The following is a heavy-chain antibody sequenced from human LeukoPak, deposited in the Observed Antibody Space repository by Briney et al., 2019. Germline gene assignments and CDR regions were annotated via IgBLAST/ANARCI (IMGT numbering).Heavy chain of an antibody. Sequence: GGSLRLSCTASGFTFTSYGMNWVRQAPGKGLEWVSFIDTSGSYIYYGDSLKGRVTISRDNAKNSLYLQMNSLRAEDTAVYYCARVVVVAAKGYGMDVWGQGTTVTVSS. CDR1: GFTFTSYG. CDR3: ARVVVVAAKGYGMDV. V-gene: IGHV3-21*01. D-gene: IGHD2-15*01. CDR2: IDTSGSYI. J-gene: IGHJ6*02.